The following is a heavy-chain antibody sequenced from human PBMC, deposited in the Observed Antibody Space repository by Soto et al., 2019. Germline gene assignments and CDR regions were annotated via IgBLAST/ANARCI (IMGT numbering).Heavy chain of an antibody. CDR1: GVSISSGADY. CDR2: IYSSGGS. D-gene: IGHD6-19*01. Sequence: SETLSLTCSVSGVSISSGADYWSWIRQRPGKGLEWIGSIYSSGGSSYNPALKSRLTISIDTSKNQFPLKLTSVTAADTAVYYCARFAYRSGWNFDYWGWGTLVTVSS. V-gene: IGHV4-31*03. J-gene: IGHJ4*02. CDR3: ARFAYRSGWNFDY.